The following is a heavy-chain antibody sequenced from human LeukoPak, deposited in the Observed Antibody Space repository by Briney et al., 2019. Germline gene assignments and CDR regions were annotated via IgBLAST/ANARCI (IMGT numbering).Heavy chain of an antibody. CDR2: IYYSGST. D-gene: IGHD5-24*01. CDR3: ASEPRDGYTDNEVDYYFDY. CDR1: GGSISSYY. J-gene: IGHJ4*02. V-gene: IGHV4-59*08. Sequence: SESLSLTCTVSGGSISSYYWSWIRQPPGKGLEWIGYIYYSGSTYYNPSLKSRVTISVDTSKNQFSLKLSSVTAADTAVYYCASEPRDGYTDNEVDYYFDYWGQGTLVTVSS.